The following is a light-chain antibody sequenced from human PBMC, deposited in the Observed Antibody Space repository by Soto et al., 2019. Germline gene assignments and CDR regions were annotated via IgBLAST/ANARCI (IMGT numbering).Light chain of an antibody. CDR1: SGHSSYA. J-gene: IGLJ2*01. CDR2: INSDGSH. Sequence: QLVLTQPPSASPSLGASVRLTCTLNSGHSSYAIAWHQQQPEKGPQYLMKINSDGSHSKGGGIPDRFSGSSSGAERYLTISSLQSEDEADYYCQAWGTGMVFGGGTKLTVL. CDR3: QAWGTGMV. V-gene: IGLV4-69*01.